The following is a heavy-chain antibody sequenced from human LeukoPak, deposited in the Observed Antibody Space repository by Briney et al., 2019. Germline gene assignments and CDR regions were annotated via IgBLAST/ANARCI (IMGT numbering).Heavy chain of an antibody. J-gene: IGHJ6*02. CDR1: GFTFSSYS. CDR3: AKDRYGGYDYYYYGMDV. V-gene: IGHV3-21*04. CDR2: ISSSSSYI. D-gene: IGHD4-17*01. Sequence: PGGSLRLSCAASGFTFSSYSMNWVRQAPGKGLEWVSSISSSSSYIYYADSVKGRFTISRDNAKNSLYLQMNSLRAEDTAVYYCAKDRYGGYDYYYYGMDVWGQGTTVTVSS.